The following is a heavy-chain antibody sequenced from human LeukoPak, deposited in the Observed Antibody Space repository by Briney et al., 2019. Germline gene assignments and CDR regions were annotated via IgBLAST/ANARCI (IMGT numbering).Heavy chain of an antibody. CDR1: GGSISSSSYY. CDR2: IYYSGST. Sequence: TSSETLSLTCTVSGGSISSSSYYWGWIRQPPGKGLEWIGSIYYSGSTYYNPSLKSRFTISVDTYKNQFSLKLSSVTAADTAVYYCARQESGTYYYDSSGYEFDYWGQGTLVTVSS. J-gene: IGHJ4*02. V-gene: IGHV4-39*01. D-gene: IGHD3-22*01. CDR3: ARQESGTYYYDSSGYEFDY.